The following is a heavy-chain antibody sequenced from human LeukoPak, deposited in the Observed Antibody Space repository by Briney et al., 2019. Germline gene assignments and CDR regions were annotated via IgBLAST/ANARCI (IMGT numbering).Heavy chain of an antibody. V-gene: IGHV3-21*01. CDR2: ISSSSSYI. J-gene: IGHJ6*02. D-gene: IGHD6-19*01. CDR3: AREQWLANYYYYGMDV. Sequence: GGSLRLSCAASGFTFSSYSMNWVRQAPGKGLEWVSSISSSSSYIYYADSVKGRFTISRDNAKNSLYLQMNSLRAEDTAVYYCAREQWLANYYYYGMDVWGQGTTVTVSS. CDR1: GFTFSSYS.